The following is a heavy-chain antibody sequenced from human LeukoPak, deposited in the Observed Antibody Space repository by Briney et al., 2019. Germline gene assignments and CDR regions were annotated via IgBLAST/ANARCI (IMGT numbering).Heavy chain of an antibody. CDR3: ARDRSKRLDY. V-gene: IGHV1-69*13. J-gene: IGHJ4*02. CDR2: IIPIFGTA. Sequence: GASVNVSFKASGGTFSSYAISWVRQAPGQGLEWMGGIIPIFGTANYAQKFQGRVTITADESTSTAYMELSSLRSEDTAVYYCARDRSKRLDYWGQGTLVTVSS. CDR1: GGTFSSYA.